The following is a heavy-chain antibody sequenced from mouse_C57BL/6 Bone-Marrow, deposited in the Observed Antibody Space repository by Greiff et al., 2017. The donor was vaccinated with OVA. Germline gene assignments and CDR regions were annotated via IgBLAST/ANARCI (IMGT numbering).Heavy chain of an antibody. Sequence: VQLQQSGAELVRPGASVKLSCTASGFNIKDDYMHWVKQRPEQGLEWIGWIDPETGDTEYASKFQGKATITADTSSNTAYLQLSSLTSEDTAVYYCTTGYYGSSLEYFDVWGTGTTVTVSA. CDR3: TTGYYGSSLEYFDV. V-gene: IGHV14-4*01. CDR1: GFNIKDDY. CDR2: IDPETGDT. D-gene: IGHD1-1*01. J-gene: IGHJ1*03.